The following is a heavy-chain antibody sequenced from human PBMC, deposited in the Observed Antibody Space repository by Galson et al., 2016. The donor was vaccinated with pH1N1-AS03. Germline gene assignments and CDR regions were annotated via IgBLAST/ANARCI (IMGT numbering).Heavy chain of an antibody. V-gene: IGHV2-70*04. J-gene: IGHJ4*02. CDR1: GFSLSTTGMR. CDR2: IDWDDDK. CDR3: VRMAGWRGYQADYYIDY. Sequence: PALVKPTQTLTLTCTFSGFSLSTTGMRMSWIRQPPGKALEWLARIDWDDDKFYSTSLKTRLTISKDTSQNQVPLTMTNMEPVDTATYYCVRMAGWRGYQADYYIDYWGQGTPVTVSS. D-gene: IGHD2-2*01.